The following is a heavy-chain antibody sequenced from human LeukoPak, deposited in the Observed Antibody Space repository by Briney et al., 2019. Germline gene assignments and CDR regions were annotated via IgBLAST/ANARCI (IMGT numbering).Heavy chain of an antibody. CDR3: ARRSYYDSGGYYYDF. V-gene: IGHV5-51*01. D-gene: IGHD3-22*01. J-gene: IGHJ4*02. CDR1: GYIFTNYW. CDR2: IYPDDSDT. Sequence: PGESLKISCKGSGYIFTNYWIAWVRQMPGKGLEWMGIIYPDDSDTRYSPSFQGQVTISADKSISTAYLQWSSLKASDTAMYYCARRSYYDSGGYYYDFWGQGTLVTVSP.